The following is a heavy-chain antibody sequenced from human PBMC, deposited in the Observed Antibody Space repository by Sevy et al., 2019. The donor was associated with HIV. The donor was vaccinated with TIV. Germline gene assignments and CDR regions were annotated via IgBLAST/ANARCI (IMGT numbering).Heavy chain of an antibody. D-gene: IGHD3-22*01. CDR1: GFTFSNYW. V-gene: IGHV3-7*01. CDR2: IRQDGSEK. Sequence: GGSLRLSCAASGFTFSNYWMSWVRQAPGKGLEWVANIRQDGSEKYFVDSVKGRFAISRDNAKNSLYIQMKSLRAEDTAVYYCARPYRTDPFYYSGSSGYYYPTYFDYWGQGTLVTVSS. CDR3: ARPYRTDPFYYSGSSGYYYPTYFDY. J-gene: IGHJ4*02.